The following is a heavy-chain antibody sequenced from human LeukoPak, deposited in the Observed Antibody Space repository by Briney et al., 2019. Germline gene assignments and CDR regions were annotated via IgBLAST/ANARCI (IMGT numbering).Heavy chain of an antibody. CDR2: VRNKANSYTT. CDR1: GFTFSDHY. J-gene: IGHJ4*02. V-gene: IGHV3-72*01. CDR3: ARDQTPYY. Sequence: GGSLRLSCAASGFTFSDHYMDWVRQAPGKGLEWVGRVRNKANSYTTEYAASVKGRFTISRDDSKNSLYLQMNSLKTEDTAVYYCARDQTPYYWGQGTLVTVSS.